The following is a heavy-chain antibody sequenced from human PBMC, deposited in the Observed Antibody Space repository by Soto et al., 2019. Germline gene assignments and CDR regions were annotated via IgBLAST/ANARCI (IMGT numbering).Heavy chain of an antibody. Sequence: PSETLSLTCTVSGGSISSYYWSWIRQPPGKGLEWIGYIYYSGSTNCNPSLKSRVTISVDTSKNQFSLKLSSVTAADTAVYYCARVIPALGEFNGFDYWGQGTLVTVSS. CDR2: IYYSGST. D-gene: IGHD3-16*01. V-gene: IGHV4-59*01. CDR1: GGSISSYY. CDR3: ARVIPALGEFNGFDY. J-gene: IGHJ4*02.